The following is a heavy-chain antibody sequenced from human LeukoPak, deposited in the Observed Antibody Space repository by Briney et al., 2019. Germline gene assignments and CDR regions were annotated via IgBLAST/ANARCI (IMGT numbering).Heavy chain of an antibody. V-gene: IGHV3-30*02. CDR3: ANADCSSTSCPIDY. D-gene: IGHD2-2*01. CDR1: GFTFSSYS. Sequence: GGSLRLSCAASGFTFSSYSMNWVRQAPGKGLEWVAFIRYDGSNKYYADSVKGRFTISRDNSKNTLYLQMNSLRAEDTAVYYCANADCSSTSCPIDYWGQGTLVTVSS. J-gene: IGHJ4*02. CDR2: IRYDGSNK.